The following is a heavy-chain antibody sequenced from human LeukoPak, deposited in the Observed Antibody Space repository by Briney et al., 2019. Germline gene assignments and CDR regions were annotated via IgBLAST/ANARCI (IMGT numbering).Heavy chain of an antibody. V-gene: IGHV4-39*01. J-gene: IGHJ4*02. CDR2: IYYIGST. D-gene: IGHD4-17*01. CDR3: ARPNDYGDLVDY. Sequence: SETPSLTCTVSGGPISSSSYYWRRIPQPPGKGLEWIGSIYYIGSTYYNPSLKSRVTISVDTSKNQFSLNMSSVTAADTAVYYCARPNDYGDLVDYWGQGTLVTVSS. CDR1: GGPISSSSYY.